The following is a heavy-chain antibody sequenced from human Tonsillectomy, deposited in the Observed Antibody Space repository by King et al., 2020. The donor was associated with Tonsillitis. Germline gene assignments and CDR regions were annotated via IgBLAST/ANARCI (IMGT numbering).Heavy chain of an antibody. J-gene: IGHJ4*02. Sequence: QLVQSGAEMKKPGESLKISCETSGYSFTNYWIAWVRQKPGKGLETMGIIYPGDSDTRYSPSFEGQVSFSVDKSISTAYLQWNSLTASDTAMYYCARRDFDYWGQGTLVTVSS. CDR1: GYSFTNYW. V-gene: IGHV5-51*03. CDR3: ARRDFDY. CDR2: IYPGDSDT.